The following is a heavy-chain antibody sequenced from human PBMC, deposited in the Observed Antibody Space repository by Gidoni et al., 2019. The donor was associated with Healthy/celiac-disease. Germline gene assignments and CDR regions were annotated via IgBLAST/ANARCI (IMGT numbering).Heavy chain of an antibody. D-gene: IGHD6-13*01. Sequence: QVQLVQSGAEVKKPGSSVKVSCKASGGTFSSYAISWVRQAPGQGLEWMGGIIPIFGTANYAQKFQGRVTITADESTSTAYMELSSLRSEDTAVYYCARIAAAGTRGYYYGMDVWGQGTTVTVSS. CDR1: GGTFSSYA. J-gene: IGHJ6*02. V-gene: IGHV1-69*01. CDR2: IIPIFGTA. CDR3: ARIAAAGTRGYYYGMDV.